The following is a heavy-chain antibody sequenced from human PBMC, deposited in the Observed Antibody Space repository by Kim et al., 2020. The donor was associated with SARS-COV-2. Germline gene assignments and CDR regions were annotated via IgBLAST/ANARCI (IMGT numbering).Heavy chain of an antibody. Sequence: SVKVSCKASGGTFSSYAISWVRQAPGQGLEWMGGIIPFFGTANYAQKFQGRVTIIADESTSTAYMELSSLRSEDTAVYYCARGIRDGYIPGLAGWGFAGRQGVPTNECYQHCGQCTLVNDSS. V-gene: IGHV1-69*13. CDR3: ARGIRDGYIPGLAGWGFAGRQGVPTNECYQH. CDR2: IIPFFGTA. J-gene: IGHJ1*01. CDR1: GGTFSSYA. D-gene: IGHD5-12*01.